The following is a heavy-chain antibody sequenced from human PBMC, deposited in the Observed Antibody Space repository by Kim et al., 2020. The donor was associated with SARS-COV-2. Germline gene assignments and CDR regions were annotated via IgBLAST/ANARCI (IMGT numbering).Heavy chain of an antibody. D-gene: IGHD3-3*01. J-gene: IGHJ1*01. Sequence: GGSLRLSCAASGFTFSSYEMNWVRQAPGKGLEWVAYSSSSGDTMYYADSVKGRFTISRDNAKNSLFLQMSSLRAEDTAVYYCAVRSGSHWGQGTLVTVSS. V-gene: IGHV3-48*03. CDR3: AVRSGSH. CDR2: SSSSGDTM. CDR1: GFTFSSYE.